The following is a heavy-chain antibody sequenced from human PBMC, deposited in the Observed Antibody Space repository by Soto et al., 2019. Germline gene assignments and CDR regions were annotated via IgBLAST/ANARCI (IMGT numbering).Heavy chain of an antibody. D-gene: IGHD2-2*01. CDR2: IIPIFGTA. CDR3: ASHSSLRGYCISTSCYGYYYGMDV. Sequence: GASVKVSCKASAGTFSSYAISWVRQAPGQGLEWMGGIIPIFGTADYAQKFQGRVTITADESTSTAYMELSSLRSEDTAVYYCASHSSLRGYCISTSCYGYYYGMDVWGQGTTVTVSS. V-gene: IGHV1-69*13. J-gene: IGHJ6*02. CDR1: AGTFSSYA.